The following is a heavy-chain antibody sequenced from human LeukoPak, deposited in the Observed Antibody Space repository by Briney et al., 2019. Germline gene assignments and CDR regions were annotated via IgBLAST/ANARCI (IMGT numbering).Heavy chain of an antibody. CDR3: ARGDYGDYGGWFDP. J-gene: IGHJ5*02. CDR1: GGSIGSYY. CDR2: IYYSGSA. V-gene: IGHV4-59*01. Sequence: SETLSLTCTVSGGSIGSYYWSWIRQPPGKGLEWIGYIYYSGSANYNPSLKNRVTISVDTSKNQFSLKLSSVTAADTAVYYCARGDYGDYGGWFDPWGQGTLVTVSS. D-gene: IGHD4-17*01.